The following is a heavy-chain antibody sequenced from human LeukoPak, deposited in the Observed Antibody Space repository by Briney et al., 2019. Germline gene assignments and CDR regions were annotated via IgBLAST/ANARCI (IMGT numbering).Heavy chain of an antibody. J-gene: IGHJ4*02. CDR3: AREGSGYSFDY. CDR1: GFTFSDYY. D-gene: IGHD5-12*01. CDR2: IYSGGST. V-gene: IGHV3-66*01. Sequence: PGGSLRLSCAASGFTFSDYYMSWVRQAPGKRLEWVSVIYSGGSTYYADSVKGRFTISRDNSKNTLYLQMNSLRAEDTAVYYCAREGSGYSFDYWGQGTLVTVSS.